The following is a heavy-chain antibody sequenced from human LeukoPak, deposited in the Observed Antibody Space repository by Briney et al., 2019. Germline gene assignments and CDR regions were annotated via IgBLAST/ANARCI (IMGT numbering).Heavy chain of an antibody. D-gene: IGHD6-13*01. V-gene: IGHV3-9*01. J-gene: IGHJ4*02. CDR3: AKGAGYSSSWYFDY. CDR2: ISWNSGSI. CDR1: GFTFDDYA. Sequence: PGGSLRLSCAASGFTFDDYAMHWVRQAPGKGLEWASGISWNSGSIGYADSVKGRFTISRDNAKNSLYLQMNSLRAEDTALYYCAKGAGYSSSWYFDYWGQGSLVTVSS.